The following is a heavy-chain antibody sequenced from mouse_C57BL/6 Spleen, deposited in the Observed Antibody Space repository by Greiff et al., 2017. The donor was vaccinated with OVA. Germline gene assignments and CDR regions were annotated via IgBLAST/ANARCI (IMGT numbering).Heavy chain of an antibody. CDR3: AREGFRSLAPDY. CDR2: IYPGSGST. Sequence: QVQLQQPGAELVKPGASVKMSCKASGYTFTSYWITWVKQRPGQGLEWIGDIYPGSGSTNYNEKFKSKATLTVDTSSSTAYMQLSSLTSEDSAVYYCAREGFRSLAPDYWGQGTTLTVSS. D-gene: IGHD6-2*01. CDR1: GYTFTSYW. V-gene: IGHV1-55*01. J-gene: IGHJ2*01.